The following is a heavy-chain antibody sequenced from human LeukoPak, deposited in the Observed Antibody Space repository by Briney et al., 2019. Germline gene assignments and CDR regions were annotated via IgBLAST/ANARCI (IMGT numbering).Heavy chain of an antibody. CDR3: TRDGINYDTSMGPFDP. Sequence: ASVKVSCKASGYTFTSYYMNWVRQAPGQGLEWMGIINPGGGSTSYAQKFQGRVTMTRDTSTSTVYMELSSLRSEDTAVYYCTRDGINYDTSMGPFDPWGQGTRVTVSS. CDR1: GYTFTSYY. J-gene: IGHJ5*02. CDR2: INPGGGST. D-gene: IGHD3-9*01. V-gene: IGHV1-46*01.